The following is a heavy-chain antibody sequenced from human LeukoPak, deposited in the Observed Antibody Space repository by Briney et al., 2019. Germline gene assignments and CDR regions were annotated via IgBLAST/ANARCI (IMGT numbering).Heavy chain of an antibody. CDR3: ARMRAYSNVYYFDY. J-gene: IGHJ4*02. CDR2: IDWDDDK. Sequence: SGPTLVNPTQTLTLTCTFSGFSLSTSGMCVTWIRQPTGKALEWLARIDWDDDKYYSTSLKTRLTISKDTSKNQVVLTMTNMDPVDTATYYCARMRAYSNVYYFDYWGQGTLVTVSS. CDR1: GFSLSTSGMC. V-gene: IGHV2-70*11. D-gene: IGHD4-11*01.